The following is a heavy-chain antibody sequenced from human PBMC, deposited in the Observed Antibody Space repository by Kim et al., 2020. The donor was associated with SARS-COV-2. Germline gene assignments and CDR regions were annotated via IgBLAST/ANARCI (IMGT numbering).Heavy chain of an antibody. Sequence: GESLKISCKGSGYSFTSYWIGWVRQMPGKGLEWMGIIYPGDSDTRYSPSFQGQVTISADKSISTAYLQWSSLKASDTAMYYCARSFYYYDSSGYYLDYWGQGTLVTVSS. CDR2: IYPGDSDT. J-gene: IGHJ4*02. V-gene: IGHV5-51*01. CDR1: GYSFTSYW. D-gene: IGHD3-22*01. CDR3: ARSFYYYDSSGYYLDY.